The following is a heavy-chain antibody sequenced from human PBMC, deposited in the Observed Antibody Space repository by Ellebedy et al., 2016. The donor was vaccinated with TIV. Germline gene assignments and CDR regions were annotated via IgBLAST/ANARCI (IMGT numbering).Heavy chain of an antibody. CDR2: ISGDGGST. CDR1: GFTFSSYS. V-gene: IGHV3-43*02. D-gene: IGHD4-17*01. CDR3: AKDKTPTVHGDYASFLFDY. Sequence: GESLKISCAASGFTFSSYSMNWVRQAPGKGLEWVSLISGDGGSTYYADSVKGRFTISRDNSKNSLYLQMNSLRTEDTALYYCAKDKTPTVHGDYASFLFDYWGQGTLVTVSS. J-gene: IGHJ4*02.